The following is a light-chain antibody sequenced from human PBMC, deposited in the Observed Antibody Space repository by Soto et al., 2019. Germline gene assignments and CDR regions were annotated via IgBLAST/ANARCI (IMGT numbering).Light chain of an antibody. CDR2: GAS. CDR3: HQYNNWLIT. CDR1: QSVSSN. J-gene: IGKJ5*01. V-gene: IGKV3-15*01. Sequence: EIVMTQSPATLSVSPGERATLSCRASQSVSSNLAWYQQKPGQAPRLLIYGASTRATGIPARFSGSGSGTEFTHTISSLQSEDFAVYYCHQYNNWLITCGQGTRLEIK.